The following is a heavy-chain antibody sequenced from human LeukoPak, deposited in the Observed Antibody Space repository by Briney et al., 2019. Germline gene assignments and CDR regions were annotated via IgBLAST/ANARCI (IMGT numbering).Heavy chain of an antibody. Sequence: SQTLSLTCAVSGGSISSGGYSWSWIRQPPGKGLEWIGYIYHSGSTYYNPSLKSRVTISVDRSKNQFSQKLSSVTAADTAVYYCARSGGGGIQLWLGVEYFQHWGQGTLVTVSS. CDR2: IYHSGST. CDR1: GGSISSGGYS. J-gene: IGHJ1*01. V-gene: IGHV4-30-2*01. D-gene: IGHD5-18*01. CDR3: ARSGGGGIQLWLGVEYFQH.